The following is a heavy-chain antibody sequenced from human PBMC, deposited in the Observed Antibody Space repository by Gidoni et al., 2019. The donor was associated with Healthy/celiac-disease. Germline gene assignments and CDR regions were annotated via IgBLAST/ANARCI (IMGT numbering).Heavy chain of an antibody. Sequence: VQLLESGGGLVQPGGSLRLSCAASGLTLSSYAMSWVRQAPGKGLDWVSAISGSGGSTYYADSVKGRFTISRDNSKNTLYMQMNCLSAEDTAVYHRAKTRYQLPTHFDYWGQGTLVTVSS. CDR3: AKTRYQLPTHFDY. CDR2: ISGSGGST. J-gene: IGHJ4*02. D-gene: IGHD2-2*01. V-gene: IGHV3-23*01. CDR1: GLTLSSYA.